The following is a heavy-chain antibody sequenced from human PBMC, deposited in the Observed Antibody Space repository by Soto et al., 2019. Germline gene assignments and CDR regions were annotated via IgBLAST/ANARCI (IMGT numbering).Heavy chain of an antibody. D-gene: IGHD5-12*01. CDR2: ISGSGGST. J-gene: IGHJ4*02. CDR3: AKALDEATISPDY. V-gene: IGHV3-23*01. CDR1: GFTFSSYA. Sequence: PGGSLRLSCAASGFTFSSYAMSWVRQGPGKGLEWVSAISGSGGSTYYADSVKGRFTISRDNSKNTLYLQMNSLRAEDTAVYYCAKALDEATISPDYWGQGTLVTVSS.